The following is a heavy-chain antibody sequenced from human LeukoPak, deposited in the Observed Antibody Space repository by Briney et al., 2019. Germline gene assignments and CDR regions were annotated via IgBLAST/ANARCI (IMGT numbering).Heavy chain of an antibody. J-gene: IGHJ6*03. Sequence: GGSLRLSCAASGFTFDDYGMSWVRQAPGKGLEWVSGTNWNGGSTGYADSVKGRFTISRDNAKNSLYLQMNSLRAEDTALYYCARGYSNYYYYYMDVWGKGTTVTVSS. CDR3: ARGYSNYYYYYMDV. V-gene: IGHV3-20*04. CDR2: TNWNGGST. D-gene: IGHD5-18*01. CDR1: GFTFDDYG.